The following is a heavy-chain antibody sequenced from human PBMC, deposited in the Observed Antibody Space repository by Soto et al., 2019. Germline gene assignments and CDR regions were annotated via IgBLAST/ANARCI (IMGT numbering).Heavy chain of an antibody. D-gene: IGHD4-17*01. CDR3: ARPNKDYGDYGWYYFDY. V-gene: IGHV4-39*01. Sequence: SETLSLTCTVSGGSISSSSYYWGWIRQPPGKGLEWIGSIYYSGSTYYNPSLKSRVTISVDTSKNQFSLKLSSVTAADTAVYHCARPNKDYGDYGWYYFDYWGQGTMVTVYS. CDR1: GGSISSSSYY. J-gene: IGHJ4*02. CDR2: IYYSGST.